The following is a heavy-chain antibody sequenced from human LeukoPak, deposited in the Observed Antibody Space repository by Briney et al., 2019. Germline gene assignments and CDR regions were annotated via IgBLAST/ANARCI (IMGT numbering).Heavy chain of an antibody. D-gene: IGHD3-10*02. Sequence: GGSLRLSCAASGFTFSGYGMTWVRQAPGKGLEWVSTISGSGGSTYYADSVKGRFTISRDNAKNSLYLQMNSLRAEDTAVYYCAELGITMIGGVWGKGTTVTISS. CDR2: ISGSGGST. CDR3: AELGITMIGGV. J-gene: IGHJ6*04. V-gene: IGHV3-23*01. CDR1: GFTFSGYG.